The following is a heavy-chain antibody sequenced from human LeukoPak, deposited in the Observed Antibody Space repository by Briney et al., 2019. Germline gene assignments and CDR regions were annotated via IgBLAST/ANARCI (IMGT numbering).Heavy chain of an antibody. CDR3: ARDNGSSSSSEYFQH. CDR2: INPSGGST. CDR1: GYTFTSYY. J-gene: IGHJ1*01. D-gene: IGHD6-6*01. Sequence: ASVKVSCKASGYTFTSYYMHWVRQAPGQGLEWMGIINPSGGSTSYAQKFQGRVTMTRDTSTSTVYMELSSLRSEDTAVYYRARDNGSSSSSEYFQHWGQGTLVTVSS. V-gene: IGHV1-46*01.